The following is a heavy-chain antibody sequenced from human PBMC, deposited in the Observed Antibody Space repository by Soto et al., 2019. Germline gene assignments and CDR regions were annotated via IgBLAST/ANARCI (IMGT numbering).Heavy chain of an antibody. CDR1: GGTFSNSA. Sequence: GASVKVSCKASGGTFSNSAISWVRQAPGQGLEWMGGIMPIFRTPDYAQTFQGRVTMTTDTSTSTVHMEVRSLRSDDTAVYYCAREGVAPYYYYGMDVWGQGTPVTVSS. D-gene: IGHD5-12*01. V-gene: IGHV1-69*05. CDR2: IMPIFRTP. CDR3: AREGVAPYYYYGMDV. J-gene: IGHJ6*02.